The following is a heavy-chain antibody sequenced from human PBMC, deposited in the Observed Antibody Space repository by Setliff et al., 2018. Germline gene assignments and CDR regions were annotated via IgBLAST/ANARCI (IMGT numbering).Heavy chain of an antibody. D-gene: IGHD3-22*01. CDR1: GGSFSGYY. Sequence: SETLSLTCAVYGGSFSGYYWSWIRQPPGKGPEWIGEIDQSGITNYNPSLKSRVTISIDTSKNQFSLRLSSVTATDTAVYYCAGGRRITMIVVPPGVFDIWGQGTMVTVSS. CDR3: AGGRRITMIVVPPGVFDI. CDR2: IDQSGIT. V-gene: IGHV4-34*01. J-gene: IGHJ3*02.